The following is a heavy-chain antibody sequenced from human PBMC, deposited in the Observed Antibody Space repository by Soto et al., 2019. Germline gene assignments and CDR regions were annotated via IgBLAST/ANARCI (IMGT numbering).Heavy chain of an antibody. CDR1: GVSIDSGGYY. J-gene: IGHJ4*02. D-gene: IGHD2-15*01. Sequence: QVHLQESGPGLVKPSQTLSLICSVSGVSIDSGGYYWSWIRQRTGKAMEWIGYIYHRGGGTFYNPALKSQAAIPIDTSKNHLVLDRISMTAADTAVYYCARDGGRCIGGTCLTNWGQGTLVTVSS. CDR2: IYHRGGGT. V-gene: IGHV4-31*01. CDR3: ARDGGRCIGGTCLTN.